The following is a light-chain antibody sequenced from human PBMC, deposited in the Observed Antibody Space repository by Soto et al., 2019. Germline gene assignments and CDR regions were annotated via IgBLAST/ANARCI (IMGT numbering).Light chain of an antibody. Sequence: EIVLTQSPGTLSLSPGEXATLSCRASQSVSSSYLAWYQQKPGQAPRLLIYGASSRATGIPDRFSGSGSGTDFTLTISRLEPEDFAVYYCQHYGSSPGTFGQGTKVEIK. CDR1: QSVSSSY. CDR3: QHYGSSPGT. J-gene: IGKJ1*01. CDR2: GAS. V-gene: IGKV3-20*01.